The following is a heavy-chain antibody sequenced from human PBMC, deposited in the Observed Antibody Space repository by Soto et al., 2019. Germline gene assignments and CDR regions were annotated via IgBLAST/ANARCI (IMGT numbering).Heavy chain of an antibody. J-gene: IGHJ4*02. CDR3: ARIKSGGVWSGSYRYYYSFDF. V-gene: IGHV4-59*08. D-gene: IGHD3-3*01. Sequence: SETLSLTCSVSGSSISSFYWSWIRQPPGKGLEWIGQIYYTGSTRYNPSLESRITISLDTSKSQFSLKLNSVTAADTAVYYCARIKSGGVWSGSYRYYYSFDFWGQGTLVTVSS. CDR2: IYYTGST. CDR1: GSSISSFY.